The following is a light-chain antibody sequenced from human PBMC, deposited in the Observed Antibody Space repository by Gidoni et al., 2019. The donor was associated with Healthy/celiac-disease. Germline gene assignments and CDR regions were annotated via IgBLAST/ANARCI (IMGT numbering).Light chain of an antibody. V-gene: IGKV3-20*01. CDR2: GAS. CDR1: QSVSSSY. CDR3: QQYGSSRFT. J-gene: IGKJ4*01. Sequence: EIVLPQSPGTLSLSPGDRATLSCRASQSVSSSYLAWYQQKPGQAPRLLIYGASSRATGIPDRFSGSGSGTDFTLTISRLEPEDFAVYYCQQYGSSRFTFGGGTKVEIK.